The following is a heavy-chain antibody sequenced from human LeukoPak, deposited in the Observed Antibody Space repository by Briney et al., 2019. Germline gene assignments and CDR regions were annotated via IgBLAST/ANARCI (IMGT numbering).Heavy chain of an antibody. D-gene: IGHD3-10*01. J-gene: IGHJ5*02. CDR3: ARGVSVTMVRGVSFWFDP. CDR2: IYYSGST. Sequence: SETLSLTCTVSGGSISSSSYYWGWIRQPPGKGLEWIVSIYYSGSTYYSPSLKSRVTISVDTPKNQFSLKLSSVTAADTAVYYCARGVSVTMVRGVSFWFDPWGQGTLVTVSS. CDR1: GGSISSSSYY. V-gene: IGHV4-39*01.